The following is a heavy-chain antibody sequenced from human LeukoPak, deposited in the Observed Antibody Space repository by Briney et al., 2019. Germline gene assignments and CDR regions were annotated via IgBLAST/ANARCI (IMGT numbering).Heavy chain of an antibody. Sequence: GSLRLSCAASGFTFRNSYMHWVRQAPGKGLVWVSRIDNDGSTTYSDSVKGRFTISRDNAKSTVFLQLNSLRAEDTAVYYCARDLNYNFDYWGQGTLVTVSS. CDR2: IDNDGST. CDR3: ARDLNYNFDY. CDR1: GFTFRNSY. D-gene: IGHD1-7*01. J-gene: IGHJ4*02. V-gene: IGHV3-74*01.